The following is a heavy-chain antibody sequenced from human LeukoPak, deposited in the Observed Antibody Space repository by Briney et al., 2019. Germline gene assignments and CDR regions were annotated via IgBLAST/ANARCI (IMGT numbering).Heavy chain of an antibody. Sequence: GGSLRLSCAASGFTFSSYAMHWVRQAPGKGLEWVAVISYDGSNKYYADSVKGRFTISRDNSKNTLYLQMNSLRAEDTAVYYCARPTLAYCGGDCYSHDAFDIWGQGTVVTVSS. J-gene: IGHJ3*02. CDR1: GFTFSSYA. CDR3: ARPTLAYCGGDCYSHDAFDI. CDR2: ISYDGSNK. V-gene: IGHV3-30-3*01. D-gene: IGHD2-21*02.